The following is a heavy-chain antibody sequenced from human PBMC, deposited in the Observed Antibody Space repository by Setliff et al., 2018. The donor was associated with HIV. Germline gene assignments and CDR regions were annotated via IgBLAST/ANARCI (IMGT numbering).Heavy chain of an antibody. V-gene: IGHV3-48*01. J-gene: IGHJ4*02. Sequence: GGSLRLSCTGTGFTFGDYATTWFRQAPGKGLEWVSYISSVSGSTIYYADSVKGRFTISRDNAKNSMFLQMNSLRAEDTAVYYCARTNNNYYYDTSDYFAGYYFDSWGQGTLVTVSS. CDR2: ISSVSGSTI. CDR3: ARTNNNYYYDTSDYFAGYYFDS. CDR1: GFTFGDYA. D-gene: IGHD3-22*01.